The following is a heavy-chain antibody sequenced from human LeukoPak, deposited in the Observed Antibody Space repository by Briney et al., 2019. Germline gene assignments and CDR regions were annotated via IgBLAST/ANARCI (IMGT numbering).Heavy chain of an antibody. V-gene: IGHV3-7*01. D-gene: IGHD1-26*01. J-gene: IGHJ3*02. Sequence: GGSLRLSCEPSGLIFSSYWMSWVRQAPGKGLEWVANIKRDGSEMYYVDSVKGRFTISRDNAKNSLYLQMNSLRADDTAVYHCARQETSSYNGAFDIWGQGTMVTVSS. CDR2: IKRDGSEM. CDR1: GLIFSSYW. CDR3: ARQETSSYNGAFDI.